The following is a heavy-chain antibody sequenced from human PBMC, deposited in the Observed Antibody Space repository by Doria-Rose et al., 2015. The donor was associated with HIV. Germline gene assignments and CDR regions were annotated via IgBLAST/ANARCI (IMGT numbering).Heavy chain of an antibody. D-gene: IGHD6-13*01. CDR2: IFSDDER. V-gene: IGHV2-26*01. CDR3: ARIKSSRWYHKYYVDF. Sequence: QESGPVLVKPTETLTLTCTVSGVSLSSPGMGVSWIRQPPGKALEWLANIFSDDERSYKTSLKSRLTISSVTSKSQVVLTMTDMDPVGTATYYCARIKSSRWYHKYYVDFWGQGTLVIVSA. J-gene: IGHJ4*02. CDR1: GVSLSSPGMG.